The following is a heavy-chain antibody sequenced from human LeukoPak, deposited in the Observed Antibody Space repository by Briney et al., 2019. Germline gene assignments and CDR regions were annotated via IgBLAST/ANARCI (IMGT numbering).Heavy chain of an antibody. D-gene: IGHD4-17*01. Sequence: GGSLRLSCAASGFTFSSYGMHWVRQAPGKGLEWVSAISGSGGSTFYADSGKGRFTISRDNSKNTLYLQMNSLRAEDTAVYYCAKQPVPYGDQYYFDYWGQGTLVTVSS. CDR1: GFTFSSYG. J-gene: IGHJ4*02. CDR2: ISGSGGST. CDR3: AKQPVPYGDQYYFDY. V-gene: IGHV3-23*01.